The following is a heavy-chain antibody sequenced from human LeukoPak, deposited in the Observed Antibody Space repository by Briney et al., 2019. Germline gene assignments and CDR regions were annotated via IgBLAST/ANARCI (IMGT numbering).Heavy chain of an antibody. CDR2: IDTGGAT. V-gene: IGHV3-13*04. D-gene: IGHD5-24*01. Sequence: GGSLRLSCAASGFTFSNHDMHWVRQATGKGLEWVSAIDTGGATYYAGSVKGRFTISRENAKNSFYLQMNSLSAGDTAVYYCARETNGAGWLQYDYWGQGILVTVSS. J-gene: IGHJ4*02. CDR3: ARETNGAGWLQYDY. CDR1: GFTFSNHD.